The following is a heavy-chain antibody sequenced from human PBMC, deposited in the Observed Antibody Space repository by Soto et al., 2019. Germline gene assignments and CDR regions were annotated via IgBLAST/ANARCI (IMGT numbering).Heavy chain of an antibody. D-gene: IGHD1-26*01. CDR1: GFTFSSFW. J-gene: IGHJ4*02. CDR2: IKQDGSDK. CDR3: ARNRGSYYPE. Sequence: GGSLRLSCAASGFTFSSFWMTWVRQAPGKGLEWVANIKQDGSDKYYVDSAKGRFTISRDNAKNSLYLQMNSLRAEDTAVYYCARNRGSYYPEWGQGTRVTVSS. V-gene: IGHV3-7*01.